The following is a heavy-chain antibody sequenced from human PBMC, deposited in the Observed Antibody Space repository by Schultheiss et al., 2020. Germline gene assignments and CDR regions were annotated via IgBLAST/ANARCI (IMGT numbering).Heavy chain of an antibody. Sequence: ASVKVSCKASGYTFTGYYMHWVRQAPGQGLEWMGWINPNSGDTNYAQKFQGWVTITRDTSISTAYMELSRLRSDDTAVYYCARDRTQYGDYGSDYYYYYGMDVWGKGTTVTVSS. CDR1: GYTFTGYY. V-gene: IGHV1-2*04. J-gene: IGHJ6*04. CDR3: ARDRTQYGDYGSDYYYYYGMDV. D-gene: IGHD4-17*01. CDR2: INPNSGDT.